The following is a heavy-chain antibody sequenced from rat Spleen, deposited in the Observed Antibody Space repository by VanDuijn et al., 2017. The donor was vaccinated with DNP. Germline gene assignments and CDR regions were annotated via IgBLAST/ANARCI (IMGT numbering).Heavy chain of an antibody. CDR1: GFAFSDFN. CDR3: ARVQLGYYALDA. D-gene: IGHD5-1*01. CDR2: ISYDGSRT. J-gene: IGHJ4*01. V-gene: IGHV5-7*01. Sequence: EVQLVESGGGLVQPGRSLILSCAASGFAFSDFNMAWVRRAPKKGLEWVTTISYDGSRTYYRDSVKGRFTISRDNAKSTLYLQMNSLRSEDTATYYCARVQLGYYALDAWGQGTSVTVSS.